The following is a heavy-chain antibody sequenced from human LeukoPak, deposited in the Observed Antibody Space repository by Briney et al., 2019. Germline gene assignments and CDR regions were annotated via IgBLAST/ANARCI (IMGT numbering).Heavy chain of an antibody. CDR1: GGSISESYW. Sequence: SETLSLTCTVSGGSISESYWWSWARQPPGKGLEWIGQIHRSGSTNYNPSLKNRLIISLDRSKNQFSLSLNSVTAADTALYFCARETDYSHPNYFDPWGQGILVTVSS. V-gene: IGHV4-4*02. CDR3: ARETDYSHPNYFDP. D-gene: IGHD4-11*01. J-gene: IGHJ5*02. CDR2: IHRSGST.